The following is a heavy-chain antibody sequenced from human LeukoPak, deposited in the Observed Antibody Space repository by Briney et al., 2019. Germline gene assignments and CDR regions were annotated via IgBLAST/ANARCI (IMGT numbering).Heavy chain of an antibody. CDR2: FDPEDGET. D-gene: IGHD2-2*01. CDR1: GYTLTELS. CDR3: ATGIAGCSSTSCYPDY. Sequence: GASVKVSCKVSGYTLTELSMHWVRQAPGKGLEWMGGFDPEDGETIYAQKFQGRVTMTEDTSTDTAYMELSSLGSEDTAVYYCATGIAGCSSTSCYPDYWGQGTLVTVSS. V-gene: IGHV1-24*01. J-gene: IGHJ4*02.